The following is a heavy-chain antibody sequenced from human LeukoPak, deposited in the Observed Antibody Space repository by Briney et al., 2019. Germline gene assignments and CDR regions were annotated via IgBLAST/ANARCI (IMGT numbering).Heavy chain of an antibody. V-gene: IGHV3-23*01. CDR1: GFTFSNYA. CDR3: ARAPAGAAAGTY. D-gene: IGHD6-13*01. CDR2: ISAGSDNT. Sequence: PGGSLRLSCAASGFTFSNYAMSWVRQAPGKGLEWVSAISAGSDNTYYADSVKGRFTISRDNSKNTLYLQMNSLRAEDTAVYYCARAPAGAAAGTYLGQGTLVTVSS. J-gene: IGHJ4*02.